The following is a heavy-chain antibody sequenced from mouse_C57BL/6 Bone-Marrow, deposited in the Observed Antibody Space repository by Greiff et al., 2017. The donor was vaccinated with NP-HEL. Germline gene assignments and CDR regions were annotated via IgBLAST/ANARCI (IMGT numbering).Heavy chain of an antibody. Sequence: EVQLQQSGPELVKPGASVKISCKASGYTFTDYYMNWVKQSHGKSLEWIGDINPNNGGTSYNQKFKGKATLTVDKSSSTAYMELRSLTSEDSAVYYCARSNYVYYAMDYWGQGTSVTVSS. D-gene: IGHD2-5*01. V-gene: IGHV1-26*01. CDR2: INPNNGGT. CDR1: GYTFTDYY. CDR3: ARSNYVYYAMDY. J-gene: IGHJ4*01.